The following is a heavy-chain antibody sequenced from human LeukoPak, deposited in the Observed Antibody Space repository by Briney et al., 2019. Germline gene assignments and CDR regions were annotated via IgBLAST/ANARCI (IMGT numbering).Heavy chain of an antibody. Sequence: GGSLRLSCVVSGFTFSTNSMNWVRQAPGKGLEWVSSIDSFGTSVYYADSVKGRFTVSRDSAKSSLYLQMSSLRAEDTAVYYCTRDHEYWSVTDYWGQGTLVTVSS. CDR1: GFTFSTNS. CDR2: IDSFGTSV. J-gene: IGHJ4*02. CDR3: TRDHEYWSVTDY. D-gene: IGHD2/OR15-2a*01. V-gene: IGHV3-21*01.